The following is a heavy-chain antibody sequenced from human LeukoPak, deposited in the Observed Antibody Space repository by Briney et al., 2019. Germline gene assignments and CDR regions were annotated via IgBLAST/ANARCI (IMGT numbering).Heavy chain of an antibody. J-gene: IGHJ4*02. CDR1: GYTLGSYD. CDR3: ARIKRIMEPGTVGLDS. D-gene: IGHD2-8*01. V-gene: IGHV1-8*01. Sequence: ASVKVSCKASGYTLGSYDINWVRQAAGQGLEWMGWLNPNTGHAGYTQNFQGRVTTTSDNAISTVYMEISSLRSDDAAVYYCARIKRIMEPGTVGLDSWGQGTLVTVSS. CDR2: LNPNTGHA.